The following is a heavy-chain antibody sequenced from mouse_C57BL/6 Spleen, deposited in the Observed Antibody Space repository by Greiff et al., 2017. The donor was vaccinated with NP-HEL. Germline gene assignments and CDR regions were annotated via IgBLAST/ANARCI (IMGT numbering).Heavy chain of an antibody. CDR2: IHPSDSDT. V-gene: IGHV1-74*01. CDR1: FSPFTSYW. Sequence: QVQLQQPGAELVKPGASVNVSFKAAFSPFTSYWMHWVKQRPGQGLEWIGRIHPSDSDTNYNQKFKGKATLTVDKSSSTAYMQLSSLTSEDSAVYYCAIPLRLQAYGGHGTLVTLSA. D-gene: IGHD1-2*01. CDR3: AIPLRLQAY. J-gene: IGHJ3*01.